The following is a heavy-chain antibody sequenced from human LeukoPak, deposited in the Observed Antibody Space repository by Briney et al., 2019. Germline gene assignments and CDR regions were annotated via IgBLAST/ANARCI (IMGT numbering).Heavy chain of an antibody. CDR2: IYYSGST. J-gene: IGHJ4*02. CDR1: GGSISGGDYY. CDR3: ARAFLTYYYDSSGYYYFDY. Sequence: SETLSLTCTVSGGSISGGDYYWSWSRQPPGKGLEWIGYIYYSGSTYYNPSLKSRVTISVDTSKNRFSLKLSSVTAADTAVYYCARAFLTYYYDSSGYYYFDYWGQGTLVTVSS. D-gene: IGHD3-22*01. V-gene: IGHV4-30-4*01.